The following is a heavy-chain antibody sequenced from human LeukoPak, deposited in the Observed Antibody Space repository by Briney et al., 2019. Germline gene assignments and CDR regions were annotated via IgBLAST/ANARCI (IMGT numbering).Heavy chain of an antibody. Sequence: GGSLRLSCAASGFIVSHNYMTWVRQAPGKGLEWISVIYIDGTTYYADSVKGRFTISRDQANNTLYLQMNTLRDEDTAVYYCAKDLREWYYDPNGNYFSYGMDVWGQGTTVVVSS. J-gene: IGHJ6*02. CDR2: IYIDGTT. D-gene: IGHD3-22*01. CDR3: AKDLREWYYDPNGNYFSYGMDV. V-gene: IGHV3-53*01. CDR1: GFIVSHNY.